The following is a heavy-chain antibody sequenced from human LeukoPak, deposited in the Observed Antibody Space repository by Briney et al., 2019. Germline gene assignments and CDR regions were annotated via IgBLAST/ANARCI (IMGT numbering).Heavy chain of an antibody. CDR3: ATGTRMDV. Sequence: PGGSLRLSCAASGFTFSNAWMTWVRQAPGKGREWVGRIKSKTDGGTTEDAAPVKGRFTISRDDSNNTLYLQMNSLQTEDTAVYYCATGTRMDVWGKGTTVTVSS. D-gene: IGHD1-1*01. V-gene: IGHV3-15*01. CDR1: GFTFSNAW. J-gene: IGHJ6*04. CDR2: IKSKTDGGTT.